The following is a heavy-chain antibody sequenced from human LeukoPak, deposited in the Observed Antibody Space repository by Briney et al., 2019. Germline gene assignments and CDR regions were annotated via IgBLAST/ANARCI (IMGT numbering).Heavy chain of an antibody. Sequence: ASVKVSCKASGYTFTSYGISWVRQAPGQGPEWMGWISAYNGNTNYAQKLQGRVTMTTDTSTSTAYMELRSLRSDDTAVYYCARDGALYDSSGYYYLPLDYWGQGTLVTVSS. J-gene: IGHJ4*02. CDR1: GYTFTSYG. CDR2: ISAYNGNT. V-gene: IGHV1-18*01. D-gene: IGHD3-22*01. CDR3: ARDGALYDSSGYYYLPLDY.